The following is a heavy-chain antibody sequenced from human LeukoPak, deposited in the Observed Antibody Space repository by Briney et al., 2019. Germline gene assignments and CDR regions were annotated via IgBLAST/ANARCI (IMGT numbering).Heavy chain of an antibody. CDR3: ATETSYYYDSSGPLGFSPLFDY. CDR1: GGSISSGRYC. J-gene: IGHJ4*02. CDR2: VYASGRT. Sequence: SQTLSLTCTVSGGSISSGRYCSSWIRQPAGKGLEWIRSVYASGRTTSNPSLKRQLTISVDTTKNQISLKLSSVTAADTAVYYCATETSYYYDSSGPLGFSPLFDYWGQGTLVTVSP. V-gene: IGHV4-61*02. D-gene: IGHD3-22*01.